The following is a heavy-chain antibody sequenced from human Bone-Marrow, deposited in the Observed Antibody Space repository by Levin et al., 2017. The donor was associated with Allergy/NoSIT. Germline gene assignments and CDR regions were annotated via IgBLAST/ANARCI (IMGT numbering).Heavy chain of an antibody. D-gene: IGHD4-17*01. J-gene: IGHJ4*02. CDR3: AKGGLAYGPFDY. CDR1: GFTFSSYG. Sequence: LSLTCAASGFTFSSYGMHWVRQAPGKGLEWVAVISYDGSNKYYADSVKGRFTISRDNSKNTLYLQMNSLRAEDTAVYYCAKGGLAYGPFDYWGQGTLVTVSS. V-gene: IGHV3-30*18. CDR2: ISYDGSNK.